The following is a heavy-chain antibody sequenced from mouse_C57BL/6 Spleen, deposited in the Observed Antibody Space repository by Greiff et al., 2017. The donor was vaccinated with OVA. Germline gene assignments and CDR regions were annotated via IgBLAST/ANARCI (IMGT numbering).Heavy chain of an antibody. CDR1: GFTFSSYG. V-gene: IGHV5-6*02. CDR3: ARRGPSAMDY. CDR2: ISSGGSYT. J-gene: IGHJ4*01. Sequence: EVMLVESGGDLVKPGGSLKLSCAASGFTFSSYGMSWVRQTPDKRLEWVATISSGGSYTYYPDSVKGRFTISRDNAKNTLYLQMSSLKSEDTAMYYCARRGPSAMDYWGQGTSVTVSS.